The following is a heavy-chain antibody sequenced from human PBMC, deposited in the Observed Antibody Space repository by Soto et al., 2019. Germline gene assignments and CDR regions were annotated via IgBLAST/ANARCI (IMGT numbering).Heavy chain of an antibody. J-gene: IGHJ6*03. CDR2: ISGSGGST. Sequence: PGGSLRLSCAASGFTFSDYWMHWVRQAPGKGLEWVSAISGSGGSTYYADSVKGRFTISRDNSKNTLYLQMNSLRAEDTAVYYCAKAGCSSTSCYPDYYYYMGVWGKGPTVTVYS. V-gene: IGHV3-23*01. D-gene: IGHD2-2*01. CDR3: AKAGCSSTSCYPDYYYYMGV. CDR1: GFTFSDYW.